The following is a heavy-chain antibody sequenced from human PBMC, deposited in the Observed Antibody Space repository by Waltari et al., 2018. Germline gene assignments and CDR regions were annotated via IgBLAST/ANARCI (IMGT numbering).Heavy chain of an antibody. V-gene: IGHV3-30*15. D-gene: IGHD2-15*01. CDR2: ISYDSINT. CDR3: ARRGVTGREAAPPDY. CDR1: GFPFRSYA. Sequence: QVQLVESGGGVVQPGTSLRLSCAASGFPFRSYAIHWVRQAPGKGLEWVAVISYDSINTFYADSVKGRFTISRDNSKNTLFLQMSSLRDDDTALYYCARRGVTGREAAPPDYWGQGTLVTVSS. J-gene: IGHJ4*02.